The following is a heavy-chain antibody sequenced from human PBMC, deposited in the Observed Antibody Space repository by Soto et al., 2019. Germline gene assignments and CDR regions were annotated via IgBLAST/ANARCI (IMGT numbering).Heavy chain of an antibody. Sequence: QVQLQESGPGLVKPSGTLSLTCAVSGGSISSSNWWSWVRQPPGKGLEWIEEIYHSGSTNYIPSLKSRVTIAVDKSKNQCSLKLSSVTAADTAVYYCAGVFGGSWSPVDSWGQGTLVTVSS. CDR3: AGVFGGSWSPVDS. D-gene: IGHD6-13*01. V-gene: IGHV4-4*02. CDR2: IYHSGST. J-gene: IGHJ4*02. CDR1: GGSISSSNW.